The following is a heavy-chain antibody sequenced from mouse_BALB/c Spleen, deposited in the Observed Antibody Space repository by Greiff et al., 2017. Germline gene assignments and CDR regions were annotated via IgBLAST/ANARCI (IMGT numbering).Heavy chain of an antibody. D-gene: IGHD1-2*01. CDR3: ARPSYDGGFFAY. Sequence: EVQGVESGGGLVKPGGSLKLSCAASGFAFSSYDMSWVRQTPEKRLEWVAYISSGGGSTYYPDTVKGRFTISRDNAKNTLYLQMSSLKSEDTAMYYCARPSYDGGFFAYWGQGTLVTVSA. CDR1: GFAFSSYD. V-gene: IGHV5-12-1*01. CDR2: ISSGGGST. J-gene: IGHJ3*01.